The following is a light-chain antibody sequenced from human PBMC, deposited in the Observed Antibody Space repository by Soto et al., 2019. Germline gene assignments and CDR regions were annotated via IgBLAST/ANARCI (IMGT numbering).Light chain of an antibody. CDR1: SSDVGAYNY. Sequence: QSVLTQPPSASGSPGQSVTISCTGTSSDVGAYNYVSWYQQHPGKAPKLMIYEVSKRPSGVPDRFSGSKSGNTASLTVSGLQAEDEADYYCSSYASSNNFFGTGTRSPS. CDR2: EVS. J-gene: IGLJ1*01. V-gene: IGLV2-8*01. CDR3: SSYASSNNF.